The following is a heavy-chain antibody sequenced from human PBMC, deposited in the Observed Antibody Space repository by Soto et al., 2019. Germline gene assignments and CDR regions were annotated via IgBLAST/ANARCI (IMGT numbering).Heavy chain of an antibody. CDR1: GFTFSDYY. CDR3: ARGVGYNGGNSRIYYYGMDV. CDR2: IGTAGDT. J-gene: IGHJ6*02. V-gene: IGHV3-13*01. Sequence: PVGSLRLSCAASGFTFSDYYMSWIRQAPGKGLEWVSAIGTAGDTYYPGSVKGRFTISRENAKNSLYLQMNSLRAEDTAVYYCARGVGYNGGNSRIYYYGMDVWGQGTTVTVSS. D-gene: IGHD2-21*02.